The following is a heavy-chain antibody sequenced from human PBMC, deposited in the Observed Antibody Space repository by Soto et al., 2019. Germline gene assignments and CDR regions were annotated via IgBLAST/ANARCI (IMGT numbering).Heavy chain of an antibody. CDR2: ISGGGTTM. D-gene: IGHD3-10*01. V-gene: IGHV3-11*01. Sequence: QVQLAESGGGLGEPGGSLRLSCAASGFRFSDHYMTWIRQAPGKGLEWVSKISGGGTTMYYADSVKGRFTVSRDNAKNSLYLQMNSMRAEETEVYYCAGDPYYYGSAFWGQGALVTVSS. J-gene: IGHJ4*02. CDR1: GFRFSDHY. CDR3: AGDPYYYGSAF.